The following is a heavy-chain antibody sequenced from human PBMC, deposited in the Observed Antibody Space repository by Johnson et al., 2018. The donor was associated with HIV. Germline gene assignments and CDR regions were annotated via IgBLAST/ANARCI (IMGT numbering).Heavy chain of an antibody. D-gene: IGHD1-1*01. V-gene: IGHV3-48*04. CDR1: AFTFSSYW. CDR3: AKDMNWNLIGDGCDI. J-gene: IGHJ3*02. Sequence: VQLVESGGGLVQPGGSLRVSCVASAFTFSSYWMSWVRQAPGKGLEWVSYISSSGSTIYYADSVKGRFTISRDNAKNSLYLQMNSLRPEDTALYYCAKDMNWNLIGDGCDIWGQGTMVTVSS. CDR2: ISSSGSTI.